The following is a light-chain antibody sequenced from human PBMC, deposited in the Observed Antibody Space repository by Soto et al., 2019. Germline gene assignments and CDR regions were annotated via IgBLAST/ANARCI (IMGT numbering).Light chain of an antibody. Sequence: QSVLTQPPSASGTPGQRVTFSCSGSSSNIGINTVNWYRQLPGTAPQLLISDNHRRPSGVPDRFSGSKSGTSASLAISGLQSEDEATHFCAAWDVSLKGFVFGTGTKVTVL. V-gene: IGLV1-44*01. CDR3: AAWDVSLKGFV. J-gene: IGLJ1*01. CDR1: SSNIGINT. CDR2: DNH.